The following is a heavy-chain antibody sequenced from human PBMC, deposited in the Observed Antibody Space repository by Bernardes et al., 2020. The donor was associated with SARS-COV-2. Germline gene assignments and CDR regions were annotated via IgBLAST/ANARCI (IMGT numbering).Heavy chain of an antibody. J-gene: IGHJ3*02. V-gene: IGHV3-48*01. D-gene: IGHD6-19*01. CDR1: GFTFSSDS. CDR3: ARDFVPYSSGPDAFDI. Sequence: GGSLRLSCAASGFTFSSDSMNWVRQAPGKGLEWVSYISSSSSTIYYADSVKGRFTISRDNAKNSLYLQMNSLRAEDTAVYYCARDFVPYSSGPDAFDIWGQGTMVTVSS. CDR2: ISSSSSTI.